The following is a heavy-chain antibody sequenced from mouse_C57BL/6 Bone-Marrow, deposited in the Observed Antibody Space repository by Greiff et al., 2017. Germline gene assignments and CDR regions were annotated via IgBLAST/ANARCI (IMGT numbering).Heavy chain of an antibody. CDR2: IDPEDGDT. Sequence: EVQLQQSGAELVRPGASVKLSCTASGFNIKDYYMHWVKQRPEQGLEWIGRIDPEDGDTEYAPKFQGKATMTADTSSNTAYLHLSSLTSEDTAVYYCSTYGSSYVDYWGQGTTLTVSS. V-gene: IGHV14-1*01. J-gene: IGHJ2*01. D-gene: IGHD1-1*01. CDR3: STYGSSYVDY. CDR1: GFNIKDYY.